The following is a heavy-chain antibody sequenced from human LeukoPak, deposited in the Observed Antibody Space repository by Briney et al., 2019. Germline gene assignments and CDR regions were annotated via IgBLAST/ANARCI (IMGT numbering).Heavy chain of an antibody. V-gene: IGHV4-39*07. J-gene: IGHJ4*02. CDR2: IYYSGST. Sequence: SETLSLTCTVSGGSISSSSYYWGWIRQPPGKGLEWIGSIYYSGSTYNNPSLKSRVTISVDTSKNQFSLKLSSVTAADTAVYYCARFNSGSYQHYFDYWGQGTLVTAPS. CDR3: ARFNSGSYQHYFDY. CDR1: GGSISSSSYY. D-gene: IGHD1-26*01.